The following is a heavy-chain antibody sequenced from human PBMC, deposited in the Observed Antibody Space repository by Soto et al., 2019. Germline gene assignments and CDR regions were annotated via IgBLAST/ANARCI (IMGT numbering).Heavy chain of an antibody. Sequence: SETLSLTCTVSGGSISSSSYYWGWIRQPPGKGLEWIGSIYYSGSTYYNPSLKSRVTISVDTSKNQFSLKLSSVTAADTAVYYCARRGPYDILSFDYWGQGTLVTVSS. CDR1: GGSISSSSYY. J-gene: IGHJ4*02. CDR2: IYYSGST. CDR3: ARRGPYDILSFDY. V-gene: IGHV4-39*01. D-gene: IGHD3-9*01.